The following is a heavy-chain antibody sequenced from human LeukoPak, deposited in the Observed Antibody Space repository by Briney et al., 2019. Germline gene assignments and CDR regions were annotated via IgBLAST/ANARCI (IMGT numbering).Heavy chain of an antibody. Sequence: PGGSLRLSCAASGFMFSTYWMTWVRQAPGKGLEWVANITPDGSETYYVDSVKGRFTISRDNTKNLLYLQMNSLRGEDAAVYYCGGFGYEAAVDLWGQGTLVTVSS. CDR2: ITPDGSET. D-gene: IGHD6-13*01. J-gene: IGHJ4*02. CDR3: GGFGYEAAVDL. CDR1: GFMFSTYW. V-gene: IGHV3-7*01.